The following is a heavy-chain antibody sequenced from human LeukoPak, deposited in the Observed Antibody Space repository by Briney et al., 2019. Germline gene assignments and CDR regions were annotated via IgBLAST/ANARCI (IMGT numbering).Heavy chain of an antibody. Sequence: SETLSLTCTVSGGSISSYYWSWIRQPPGKGLEWIGYIYYSGSTNYNPSLKSRVTISVDTSKNQFSLKLRSVTAADTAVCYCARDNYFDSTGYTDYWGQGTLVTVSS. V-gene: IGHV4-59*12. CDR3: ARDNYFDSTGYTDY. J-gene: IGHJ4*02. CDR1: GGSISSYY. CDR2: IYYSGST. D-gene: IGHD3-22*01.